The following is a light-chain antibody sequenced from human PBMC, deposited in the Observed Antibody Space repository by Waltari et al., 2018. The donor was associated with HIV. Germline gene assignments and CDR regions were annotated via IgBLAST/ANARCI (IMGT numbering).Light chain of an antibody. CDR1: PLSKHS. J-gene: IGLJ2*01. CDR3: QSSDNSEHMI. V-gene: IGLV3-25*03. CDR2: KDT. Sequence: SSELTQPPSVSVSPGQTARISCSGDPLSKHSAYWYQQKPGQAPVVVIIKDTERPSGIPERFSGSSSGTTVTLTIRGVQAEDEADYYCQSSDNSEHMIFGGGTKLTVL.